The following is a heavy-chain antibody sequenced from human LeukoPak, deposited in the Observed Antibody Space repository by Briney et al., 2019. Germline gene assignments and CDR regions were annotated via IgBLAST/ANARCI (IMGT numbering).Heavy chain of an antibody. CDR1: GGSISSYY. Sequence: SETLSLTCTASGGSISSYYWSWIRQPPGKGLEWIGYMYYSGSTNYNPSLKSRVTISVDTSKNQFSLKLSSLTAADTAVYYCARTFSESYYYYGMDVWGQGTMVTVSS. J-gene: IGHJ6*02. D-gene: IGHD1-26*01. V-gene: IGHV4-59*01. CDR3: ARTFSESYYYYGMDV. CDR2: MYYSGST.